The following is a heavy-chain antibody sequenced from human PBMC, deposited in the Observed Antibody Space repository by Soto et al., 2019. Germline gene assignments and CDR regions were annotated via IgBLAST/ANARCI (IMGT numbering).Heavy chain of an antibody. CDR1: GGSISSSSYY. CDR3: ASLVVVTKPSYYGMDV. CDR2: IYYSGST. J-gene: IGHJ6*02. V-gene: IGHV4-39*01. Sequence: SEILSLTCTVSGGSISSSSYYWGWIRQPPGKGLEWIGSIYYSGSTYYNPSPKSRVTISVDTSKNQFSLKLSSVTAADTAVYYCASLVVVTKPSYYGMDVWGQGTTVTVSS. D-gene: IGHD3-22*01.